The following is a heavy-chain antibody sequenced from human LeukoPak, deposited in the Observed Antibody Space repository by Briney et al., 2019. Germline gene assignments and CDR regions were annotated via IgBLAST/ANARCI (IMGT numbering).Heavy chain of an antibody. CDR3: AREDYYDSSGSNWFDP. J-gene: IGHJ5*02. D-gene: IGHD3-22*01. V-gene: IGHV4-39*07. CDR1: GGSISSSSYY. Sequence: SETLSLTCTVSGGSISSSSYYWGWIRQPPGKGLEWIGSIYYSGSTYYNPSLKSRVTISVDTSKNQFSLKLSSVTAADTAVYYCAREDYYDSSGSNWFDPWGQGTLVTVSS. CDR2: IYYSGST.